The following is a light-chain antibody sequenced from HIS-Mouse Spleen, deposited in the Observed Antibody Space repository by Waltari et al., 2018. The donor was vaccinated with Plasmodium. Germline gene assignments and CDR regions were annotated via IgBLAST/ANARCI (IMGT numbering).Light chain of an antibody. Sequence: QSALTQPPSASGSPGQSVTISCSGTRSAVGGYNYVSWYQQPPGKAPKLMIYEVSKRPSGVPDRFSGSKSGNTASLTVSGLQAEDEADYYCSSYAGSNNLVFGGGTKLTVL. J-gene: IGLJ2*01. CDR1: RSAVGGYNY. CDR3: SSYAGSNNLV. V-gene: IGLV2-8*01. CDR2: EVS.